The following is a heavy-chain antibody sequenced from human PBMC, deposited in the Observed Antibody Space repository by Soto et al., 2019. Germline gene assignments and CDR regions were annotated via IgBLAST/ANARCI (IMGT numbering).Heavy chain of an antibody. CDR2: INSDGSST. CDR3: ARLPEGDYYYYYMDV. CDR1: GFTFSSYW. D-gene: IGHD3-16*01. Sequence: GGSLRLSCAASGFTFSSYWMHWVRQAPGKGLVWVSRINSDGSSTSYADSVKGRFTISRDNAKNTLYLQMNSLRAEDTAVYYCARLPEGDYYYYYMDVWGKGTTVTVSS. J-gene: IGHJ6*03. V-gene: IGHV3-74*01.